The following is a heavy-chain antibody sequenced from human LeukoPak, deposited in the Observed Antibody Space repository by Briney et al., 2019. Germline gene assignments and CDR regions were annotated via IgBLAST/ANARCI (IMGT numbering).Heavy chain of an antibody. V-gene: IGHV3-66*01. J-gene: IGHJ6*02. D-gene: IGHD3-10*01. CDR3: ARRVRYGSGTSGLYYYYGMDV. CDR2: IYSGGST. CDR1: GFTVSSNY. Sequence: PGGSLRLSCAASGFTVSSNYMSWVRQAPGKGLEWVSVIYSGGSTYYADSVKGRFTISRDNSKNTLYLQMNSLRAEDTAVYYCARRVRYGSGTSGLYYYYGMDVWGQGTTVTVSS.